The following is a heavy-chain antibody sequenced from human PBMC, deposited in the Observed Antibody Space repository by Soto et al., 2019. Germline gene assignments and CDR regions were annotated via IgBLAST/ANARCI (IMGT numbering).Heavy chain of an antibody. V-gene: IGHV4-59*01. CDR2: IYYSGST. J-gene: IGHJ4*02. D-gene: IGHD3-16*01. CDR1: GGSISSYY. CDR3: AREWGGSYFDY. Sequence: QVQLQESGPGLVKPSETLSLTCTVSGGSISSYYWSWIRQPPGKGLEWIGDIYYSGSTNYTPSLKSRVAISVDPSKNQFSLKLSSVTAADTAVYCCAREWGGSYFDYWGQGTLVTVSS.